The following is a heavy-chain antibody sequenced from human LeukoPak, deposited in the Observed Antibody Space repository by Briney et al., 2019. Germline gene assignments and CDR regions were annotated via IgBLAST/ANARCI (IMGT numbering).Heavy chain of an antibody. D-gene: IGHD4-17*01. J-gene: IGHJ4*02. V-gene: IGHV3-21*01. CDR1: GFTFSSYS. CDR3: VKPYPTLTTSSVLGS. CDR2: ISSSSSYI. Sequence: GGSLRLSCAASGFTFSSYSMNWVRQAPGEGLEWVSSISSSSSYIYYADSVKGRFTISRDNPKNTVFLQINPLRAEDSAVYYCVKPYPTLTTSSVLGSWGQGTLVTVSS.